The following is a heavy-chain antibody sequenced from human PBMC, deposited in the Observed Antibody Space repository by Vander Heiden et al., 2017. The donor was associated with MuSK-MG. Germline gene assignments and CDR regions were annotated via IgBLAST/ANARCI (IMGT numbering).Heavy chain of an antibody. CDR2: IYYTGST. Sequence: QLQLQESGPGLVKPSETLSLTCTVSGGSISSSSYCWGWIRQAPGKGLEWIGSIYYTGSTDYNPSLKSRVTISVDTSKNEFSLKLSSVTAADTAVYYCARKDSLPPWLPFDPWGKGTLVTVSS. CDR1: GGSISSSSYC. J-gene: IGHJ5*02. CDR3: ARKDSLPPWLPFDP. V-gene: IGHV4-39*01. D-gene: IGHD5-12*01.